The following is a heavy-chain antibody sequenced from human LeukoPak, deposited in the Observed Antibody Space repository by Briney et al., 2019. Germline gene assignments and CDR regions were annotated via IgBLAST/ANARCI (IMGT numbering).Heavy chain of an antibody. CDR1: GGSISSGDYY. V-gene: IGHV4-30-4*08. J-gene: IGHJ3*02. D-gene: IGHD3-10*01. CDR3: ARDTDMVRGVIKRAFDI. Sequence: SQTLSLTCTVSGGSISSGDYYWGWIRQPPGKGLEWIGYIYYSGSTYCNPSLKIRVTISVDTSKNQFSLKLSSVTAADTAVYYCARDTDMVRGVIKRAFDIWGQGTMVTVSS. CDR2: IYYSGST.